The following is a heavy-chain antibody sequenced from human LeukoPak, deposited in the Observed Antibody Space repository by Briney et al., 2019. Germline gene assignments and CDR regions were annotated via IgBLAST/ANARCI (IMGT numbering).Heavy chain of an antibody. V-gene: IGHV4-34*01. CDR1: GGSFSGYY. CDR3: ARAGYCSGGSCYSFDY. D-gene: IGHD2-15*01. J-gene: IGHJ4*02. Sequence: PSETLSLTCAVYGGSFSGYYWSWIRQPPGKGLEWIGEINHSGSTNYNPSLKSRVTISVDTSKNQLSLKLSSVTAADTAVYYCARAGYCSGGSCYSFDYWGQGTLVTVSS. CDR2: INHSGST.